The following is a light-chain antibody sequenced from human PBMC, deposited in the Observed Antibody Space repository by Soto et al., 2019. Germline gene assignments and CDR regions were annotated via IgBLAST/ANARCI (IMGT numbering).Light chain of an antibody. CDR2: AAV. CDR1: QSISRF. J-gene: IGKJ4*01. CDR3: QQSSSTPLT. Sequence: DIQMAQSPSSLSASVGDRVTITCRASQSISRFLNWYQQKPGKAPKLLIYAAVTVESGVPSRFSGSGSGTEFTLTISSLQPEDFATYYCQQSSSTPLTFGGGTKVEIK. V-gene: IGKV1-39*01.